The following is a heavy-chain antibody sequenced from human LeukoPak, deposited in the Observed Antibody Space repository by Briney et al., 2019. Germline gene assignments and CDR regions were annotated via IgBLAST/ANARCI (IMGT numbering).Heavy chain of an antibody. V-gene: IGHV4-38-2*02. D-gene: IGHD3-9*01. Sequence: SETLSLTRTVSNYSITSGYYWGWIRQPPGKGLEWIGSIYHSGTTYYNPSLKSRVTISVDTSKNQFSLNLSSVTAADTAVYYCARVSRGYDILYWGQGTLVTVSS. CDR2: IYHSGTT. CDR3: ARVSRGYDILY. J-gene: IGHJ4*02. CDR1: NYSITSGYY.